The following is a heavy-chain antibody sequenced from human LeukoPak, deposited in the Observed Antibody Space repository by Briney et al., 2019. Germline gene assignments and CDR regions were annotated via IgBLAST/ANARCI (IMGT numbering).Heavy chain of an antibody. J-gene: IGHJ6*03. CDR2: IVPILGIA. CDR3: ARDAGYSYGSTHYYYYYMDV. V-gene: IGHV1-69*04. Sequence: PGSSVKVSCKASGGTFSSYAISWVRQAPGQGLEWMGRIVPILGIANYAQKFQGRVTITADESTSTAYMELSSLRSEDTAVYYCARDAGYSYGSTHYYYYYMDVWGKGTTVTVSS. D-gene: IGHD5-18*01. CDR1: GGTFSSYA.